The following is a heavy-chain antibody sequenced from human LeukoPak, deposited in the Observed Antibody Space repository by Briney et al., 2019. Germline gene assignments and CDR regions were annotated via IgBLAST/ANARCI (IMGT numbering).Heavy chain of an antibody. Sequence: GGSLRLSCAASGFTFSDYYMSWVRQAPGKGLEWVANIKTDGSEKYYVDSVKGRFTISRDNAKNSLYLQMNSPRAEDTAVYYCARDYTGYFPWGQGTLVIVSS. D-gene: IGHD3-9*01. CDR2: IKTDGSEK. CDR3: ARDYTGYFP. CDR1: GFTFSDYY. J-gene: IGHJ5*02. V-gene: IGHV3-7*03.